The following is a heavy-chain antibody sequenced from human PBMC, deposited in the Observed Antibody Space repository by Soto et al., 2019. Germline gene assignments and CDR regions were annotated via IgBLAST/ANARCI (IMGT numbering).Heavy chain of an antibody. V-gene: IGHV3-48*02. CDR3: ARDDGYSGYDAFDI. J-gene: IGHJ3*02. CDR1: GFTFSSYS. D-gene: IGHD5-12*01. CDR2: ISSSSSTI. Sequence: GESLKISCAASGFTFSSYSMNWVRQAPGKGLEWVSYISSSSSTIYYADSVKGRFTISRDNAKNSLYLQMNGLRDEDTAVYYCARDDGYSGYDAFDIWGQGTMVTVSS.